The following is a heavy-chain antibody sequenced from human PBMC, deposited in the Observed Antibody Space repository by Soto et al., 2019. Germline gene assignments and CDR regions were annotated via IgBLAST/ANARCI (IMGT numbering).Heavy chain of an antibody. Sequence: QVQLVQSGAEVKRPGSSVKVSCKASGDTFSFYSINWMRQAPGLGLEWMGRVNPILSMSNYAQRFQGRVTMTADKSTSTAYMELSGLRPEDTAMYYCATSYGSGYRAFDYWGQGALVTVSS. J-gene: IGHJ4*02. CDR3: ATSYGSGYRAFDY. CDR1: GDTFSFYS. CDR2: VNPILSMS. D-gene: IGHD3-10*01. V-gene: IGHV1-69*04.